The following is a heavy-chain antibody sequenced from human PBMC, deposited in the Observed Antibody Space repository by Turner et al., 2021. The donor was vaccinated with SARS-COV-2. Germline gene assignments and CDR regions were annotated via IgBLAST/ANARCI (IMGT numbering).Heavy chain of an antibody. CDR3: ARPLGGNYYRGLEY. CDR2: ISYDGTNK. Sequence: QVQLVESGGGGVQPGRSLRLPCVASGFTFSSYAIHWVRQAPGKGLEWVAVISYDGTNKYYADSVRGRFTFSRDDSKNTLYLQMNSLRTEDTAVYYCARPLGGNYYRGLEYWGQGTLVTVSS. J-gene: IGHJ4*02. CDR1: GFTFSSYA. V-gene: IGHV3-30-3*01. D-gene: IGHD1-26*01.